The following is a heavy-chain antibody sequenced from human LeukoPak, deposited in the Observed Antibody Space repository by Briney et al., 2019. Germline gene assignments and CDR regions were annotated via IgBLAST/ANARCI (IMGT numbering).Heavy chain of an antibody. V-gene: IGHV3-7*01. CDR2: INQDGSEK. CDR1: GFTFSTYW. CDR3: ARDGGYCDGISGPGDY. J-gene: IGHJ4*02. D-gene: IGHD2-21*01. Sequence: GGSPRLSCAASGFTFSTYWMSWVRQAPGKGLEWVANINQDGSEKYHVDSVKGRFTIFRDNAKNLLYLQMNSLRAEDTAVYYCARDGGYCDGISGPGDYWGQGTLVTVSS.